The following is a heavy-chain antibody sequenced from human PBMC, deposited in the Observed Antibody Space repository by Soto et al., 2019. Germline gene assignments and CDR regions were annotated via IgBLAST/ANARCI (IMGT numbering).Heavy chain of an antibody. CDR3: GRIAAADPPTLDY. CDR1: GFTFSSYA. D-gene: IGHD6-13*01. CDR2: IXXXGXSX. J-gene: IGHJ4*02. Sequence: GGSLRLSCAASGFTFSSYAMSWVRQAPGKGLEWXSAIXXXGXSXXXAXXXXGRFTISRDNANNSLYLQINSLRAEDTAVYYCGRIAAADPPTLDYWGQGTLVTVSS. V-gene: IGHV3-23*01.